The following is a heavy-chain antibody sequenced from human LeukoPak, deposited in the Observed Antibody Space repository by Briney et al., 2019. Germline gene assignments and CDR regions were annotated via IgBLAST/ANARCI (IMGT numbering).Heavy chain of an antibody. J-gene: IGHJ4*02. CDR2: ISNNGGYT. D-gene: IGHD5-24*01. V-gene: IGHV3-23*01. Sequence: GGSLRLSCAASGFTFSSSAMSWVRQAPGKGLEWVSAISNNGGYTYYADSVQGRFTISRDNSKSTLCLQMNSLRAEDTAVYYCARWRWAQSEFIYWGQGSLVTVSS. CDR1: GFTFSSSA. CDR3: ARWRWAQSEFIY.